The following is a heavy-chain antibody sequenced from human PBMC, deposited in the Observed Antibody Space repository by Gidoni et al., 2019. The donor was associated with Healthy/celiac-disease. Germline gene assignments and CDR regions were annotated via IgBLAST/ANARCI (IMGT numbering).Heavy chain of an antibody. CDR1: GFTFSNYA. CDR3: ARDHDGEMAAQEDYYFDY. Sequence: QVQLVESGGGVVQPGRSLRLSCAASGFTFSNYAMHWVRQAPGKGLEWVAVISDDGSNKYYADSVKGRFTISRDSSKNTVYLQMSSLRAEDTAVYNCARDHDGEMAAQEDYYFDYWGQGTLVTVSS. J-gene: IGHJ4*02. D-gene: IGHD6-19*01. CDR2: ISDDGSNK. V-gene: IGHV3-30-3*01.